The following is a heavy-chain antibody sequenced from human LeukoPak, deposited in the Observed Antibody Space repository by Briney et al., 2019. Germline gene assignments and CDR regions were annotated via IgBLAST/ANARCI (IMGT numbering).Heavy chain of an antibody. CDR3: ARDLMVTYTFDY. CDR1: GFTFSSHW. D-gene: IGHD4-23*01. CDR2: ISYDGSNK. Sequence: GGSLRLSCEVSGFTFSSHWMHWVRQAPGKGLEWVAVISYDGSNKYYADSVKGRFTISRDNSKNTLYLQMNSLRAEDTAVYYCARDLMVTYTFDYWGQGTLVTVSS. J-gene: IGHJ4*02. V-gene: IGHV3-30-3*01.